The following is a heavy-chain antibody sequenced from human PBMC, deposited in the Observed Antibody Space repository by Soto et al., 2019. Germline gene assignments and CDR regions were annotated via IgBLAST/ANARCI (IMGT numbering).Heavy chain of an antibody. D-gene: IGHD3-22*01. J-gene: IGHJ5*02. Sequence: PSETLSLTCTVSGGSISSYYWSWIRQPPGKGLEWIGYIYYSGSTNYNPALKSRVTISVDTSKNQLSLKLSSVTAADTAVYYCAREVSSGYFDWFDPWGQGTLVTVSS. CDR3: AREVSSGYFDWFDP. CDR2: IYYSGST. V-gene: IGHV4-59*01. CDR1: GGSISSYY.